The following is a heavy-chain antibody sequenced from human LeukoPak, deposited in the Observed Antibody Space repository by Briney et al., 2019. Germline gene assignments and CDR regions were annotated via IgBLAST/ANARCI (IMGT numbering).Heavy chain of an antibody. CDR1: GFTFSSYA. Sequence: GGSLRLSCAASGFTFSSYAMHWVRQAPGKGLEWVAVISYDGSNKYYADSVKGRFTISRDNAKNTLYLQMNSLRAEDTAVYYCAREGTMVRGVIKSYYYYYMDVWGKGTTVTISS. CDR2: ISYDGSNK. D-gene: IGHD3-10*01. V-gene: IGHV3-30*04. CDR3: AREGTMVRGVIKSYYYYYMDV. J-gene: IGHJ6*03.